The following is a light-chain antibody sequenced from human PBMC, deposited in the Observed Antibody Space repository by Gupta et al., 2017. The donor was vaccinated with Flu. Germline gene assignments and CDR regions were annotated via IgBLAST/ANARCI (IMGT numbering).Light chain of an antibody. CDR2: EVS. CDR3: SSYTTSSHVL. CDR1: SSDVGALNY. Sequence: RAITISCTGTSSDVGALNYVSWYQQHPGKAPKLMIYEVSNRPSGVSNRFSGSKSGNTASLTISGLQAEDESDYYCSSYTTSSHVLFGGGTKLTVL. V-gene: IGLV2-14*01. J-gene: IGLJ2*01.